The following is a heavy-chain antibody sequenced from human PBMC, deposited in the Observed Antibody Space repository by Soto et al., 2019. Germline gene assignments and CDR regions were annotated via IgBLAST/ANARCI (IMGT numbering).Heavy chain of an antibody. CDR2: ISAYNGNT. D-gene: IGHD6-13*01. CDR1: GYTFTSYG. V-gene: IGHV1-18*01. CDR3: ARDHESSSRYKVWFDP. Sequence: GASVKVSCKASGYTFTSYGISWVRQAPGQGLEWMGWISAYNGNTNYAQKLQGRVTMTTDTSTSTAYMELRSLRSDDTAVYYCARDHESSSRYKVWFDPWGQGTLVTVSS. J-gene: IGHJ5*02.